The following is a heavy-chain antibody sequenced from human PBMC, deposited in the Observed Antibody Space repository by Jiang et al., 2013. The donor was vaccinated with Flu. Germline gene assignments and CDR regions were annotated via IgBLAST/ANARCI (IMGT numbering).Heavy chain of an antibody. J-gene: IGHJ3*02. CDR3: TTDGRWDI. V-gene: IGHV3-15*07. CDR1: GLTFSNAW. CDR2: IKSKIDGETT. Sequence: SCAVSGLTFSNAWMNWARQAPGKGLERVGRIKSKIDGETTDYAAPVKGRFTISRDDSRNTLYVQMNSLKIEDTAVYYCTTDGRWDIWGQGTMVTVSS. D-gene: IGHD1-1*01.